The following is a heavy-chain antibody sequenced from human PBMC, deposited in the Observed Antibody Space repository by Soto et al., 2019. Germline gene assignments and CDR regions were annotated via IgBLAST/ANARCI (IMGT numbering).Heavy chain of an antibody. V-gene: IGHV3-33*01. CDR2: IWYDGSNK. Sequence: PGGSLRLSCAASGFTFSSYGMHWVRQAPGKGLEWVAVIWYDGSNKYYADSVKGRFTISRDNSKNTLYLQMNSLRAEDTAVYYCARAWTTVTTYYFDYWGQGTLVTVSS. CDR3: ARAWTTVTTYYFDY. D-gene: IGHD4-17*01. CDR1: GFTFSSYG. J-gene: IGHJ4*02.